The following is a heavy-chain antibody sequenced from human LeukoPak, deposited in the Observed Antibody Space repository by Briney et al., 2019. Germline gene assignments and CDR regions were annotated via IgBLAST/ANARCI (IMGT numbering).Heavy chain of an antibody. CDR1: GFTFSSYA. D-gene: IGHD3-3*01. CDR2: ISGSGGST. V-gene: IGHV3-23*01. CDR3: TAGVATGSYFDY. J-gene: IGHJ4*02. Sequence: GGSLRLSCAASGFTFSSYAMSRVHQAPGKGLEWVSAISGSGGSTYYADSVKGRFTISRDNSKNTLYLQMNSLRAEDTAVYYCTAGVATGSYFDYWGQGTLVTVSS.